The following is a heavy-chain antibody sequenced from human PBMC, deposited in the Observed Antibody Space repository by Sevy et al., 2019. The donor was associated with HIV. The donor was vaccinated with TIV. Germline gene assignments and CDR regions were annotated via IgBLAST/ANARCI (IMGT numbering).Heavy chain of an antibody. Sequence: GGSLRLSCEVSGFTFSKYWMHWVRQAPGKGLVWVSRINGDGNSPIYADSVQGRFTISRDNAKNTLFLQMNSLRAEDTGIYYCAREGVDFWSGPVDYYYGMDVWGQVTTVTVSS. CDR3: AREGVDFWSGPVDYYYGMDV. V-gene: IGHV3-74*01. D-gene: IGHD3-3*01. CDR2: INGDGNSP. CDR1: GFTFSKYW. J-gene: IGHJ6*02.